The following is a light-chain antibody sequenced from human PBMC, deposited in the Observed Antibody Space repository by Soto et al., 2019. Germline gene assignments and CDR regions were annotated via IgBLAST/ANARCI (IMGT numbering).Light chain of an antibody. CDR2: KAT. J-gene: IGKJ4*01. CDR1: QSISSW. V-gene: IGKV1-5*03. CDR3: QQYNSYPLT. Sequence: DIPMTQSPSTLSASVGNRVIITCGASQSISSWVAWYQHTPGKAPNLLIYKATSSESGVPSRCRGSGAGTDFTLTISSLQPDDIATYYCQQYNSYPLTFGGGTKVDIK.